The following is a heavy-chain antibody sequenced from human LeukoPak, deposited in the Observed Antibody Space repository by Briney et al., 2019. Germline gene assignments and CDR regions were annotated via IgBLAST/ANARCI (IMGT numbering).Heavy chain of an antibody. J-gene: IGHJ4*02. Sequence: PGGSLRLSCAASGFTFSGYSMNWVRQAPGKGLEWVSSISSSSSYIYYADSVKGRFTISRDNAKNSLYLQMNSLRAEDTAEYYCARGVVRYFDYWGQGALVTVSS. D-gene: IGHD3-9*01. CDR3: ARGVVRYFDY. CDR2: ISSSSSYI. CDR1: GFTFSGYS. V-gene: IGHV3-21*01.